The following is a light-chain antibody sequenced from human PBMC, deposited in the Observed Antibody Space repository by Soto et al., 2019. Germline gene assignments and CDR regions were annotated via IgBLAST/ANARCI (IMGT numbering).Light chain of an antibody. CDR1: KSISTY. V-gene: IGKV1-5*01. CDR2: DAS. Sequence: DIQMTQSPCSLSASVGNRFTVTCRASKSISTYLNWYQKKPGKAPNLLIYDASRLQSGVPSRFSGSGSGTEFTLTISSLQPDDFATYYCQQYNSYSFGQGTKVDIK. J-gene: IGKJ1*01. CDR3: QQYNSYS.